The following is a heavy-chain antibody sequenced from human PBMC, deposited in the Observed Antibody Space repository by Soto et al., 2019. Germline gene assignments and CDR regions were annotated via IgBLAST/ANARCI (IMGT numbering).Heavy chain of an antibody. V-gene: IGHV4-59*04. D-gene: IGHD1-1*01. CDR2: IYYRGNA. CDR3: ARLEGLATISYYFDF. Sequence: SETLSLTCTVAGGSISSYYWSWIRQHTGKGLEWIGYIYYRGNAYYNPSLQTRVTISLDKSKSQFSLKLNSVTAADSAVYFCARLEGLATISYYFDFWGPGALVTVSS. CDR1: GGSISSYY. J-gene: IGHJ4*02.